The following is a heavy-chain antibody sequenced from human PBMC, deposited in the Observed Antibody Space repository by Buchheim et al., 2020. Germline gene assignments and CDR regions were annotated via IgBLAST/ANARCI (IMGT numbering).Heavy chain of an antibody. Sequence: EVQLVESGGGLVKPGGSLRLSCAASGFTFSNAWMSWVRQAPGKGLEWVGRIKSKTDGGTTDYAAPVKGSFTISRDDATNKLYLQMNSLKTEDTAVYYCTTFTMIVVVHKAFDYWGQGTL. CDR2: IKSKTDGGTT. V-gene: IGHV3-15*01. CDR3: TTFTMIVVVHKAFDY. D-gene: IGHD3-22*01. J-gene: IGHJ4*02. CDR1: GFTFSNAW.